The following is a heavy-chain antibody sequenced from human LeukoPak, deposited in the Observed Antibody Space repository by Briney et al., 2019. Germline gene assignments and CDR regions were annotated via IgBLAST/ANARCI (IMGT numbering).Heavy chain of an antibody. Sequence: SETLSLTCTVSGGSISSGSYYWSWIRQPAGKGLEWIGRIYTSGSTKYNPSLKSRVTISVDTSKNQFSLKLSSVTAADTAVYYCARDSLGGGDWGQGTLVTVSS. J-gene: IGHJ4*02. D-gene: IGHD2-21*01. V-gene: IGHV4-61*02. CDR3: ARDSLGGGD. CDR1: GGSISSGSYY. CDR2: IYTSGST.